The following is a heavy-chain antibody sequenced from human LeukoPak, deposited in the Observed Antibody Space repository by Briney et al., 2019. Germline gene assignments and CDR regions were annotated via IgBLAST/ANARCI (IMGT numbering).Heavy chain of an antibody. CDR2: INHSGST. CDR3: ARDSGDCSSTNCLLYGMDV. J-gene: IGHJ6*02. CDR1: GGSFSGYY. V-gene: IGHV4-34*01. D-gene: IGHD2-2*01. Sequence: SETLSLTCAVYGGSFSGYYWSWIRQPPGKGLEWIGAINHSGSTNYNPSLKSRVTISVDTSKNQFSLKLSSVTAADTAVYYCARDSGDCSSTNCLLYGMDVWGQGTTVTVSS.